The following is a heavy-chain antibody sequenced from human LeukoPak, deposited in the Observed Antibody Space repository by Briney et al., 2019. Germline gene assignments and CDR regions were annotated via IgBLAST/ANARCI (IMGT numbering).Heavy chain of an antibody. D-gene: IGHD6-6*01. CDR2: INPNSGGT. CDR1: GYTFTGYY. CDR3: AKDPGGEYSSSSWFDP. J-gene: IGHJ5*02. Sequence: ASVKVSCKASGYTFTGYYMHWVRQAPGQGLEWMGWINPNSGGTNYAQKFQGRVTMTRDTSISTAYMELSRLTSDDTAVYYCAKDPGGEYSSSSWFDPWGQGTLVTVSS. V-gene: IGHV1-2*02.